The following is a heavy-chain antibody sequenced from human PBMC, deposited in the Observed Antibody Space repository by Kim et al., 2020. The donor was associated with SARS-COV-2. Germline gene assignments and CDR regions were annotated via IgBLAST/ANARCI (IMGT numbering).Heavy chain of an antibody. J-gene: IGHJ6*02. CDR1: RYRFISYW. CDR2: IDPSESYT. CDR3: ATLERYCTSTSCRASYYYGMDV. Sequence: GESLKISCKGSRYRFISYWISWVRQTPGKGLEWMGRIDPSESYTNYSPSFEGHVTISADKSISTAYLQWSSLRASDTAMYYCATLERYCTSTSCRASYYYGMDVWGQGTTVTVSS. V-gene: IGHV5-10-1*01. D-gene: IGHD2-2*01.